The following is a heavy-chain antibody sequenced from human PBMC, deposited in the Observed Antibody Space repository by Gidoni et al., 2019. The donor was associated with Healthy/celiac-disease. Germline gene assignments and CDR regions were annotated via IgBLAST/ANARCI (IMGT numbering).Heavy chain of an antibody. V-gene: IGHV5-51*01. CDR1: GYSFTSYW. Sequence: EVQLVQSGAEVKKPGESLKISCKGSGYSFTSYWIGWVRQMPGKGLEWMGFIYPGDSDTRYSPSFQGQVTISADKSISTAYLQWSSLKASDTAMYYCARQFGIAAAGTEDAFDIWGQGTMVTVSS. CDR2: IYPGDSDT. J-gene: IGHJ3*02. D-gene: IGHD6-13*01. CDR3: ARQFGIAAAGTEDAFDI.